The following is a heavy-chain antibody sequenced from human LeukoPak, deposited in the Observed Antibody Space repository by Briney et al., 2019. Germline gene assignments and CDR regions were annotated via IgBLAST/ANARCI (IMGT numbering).Heavy chain of an antibody. V-gene: IGHV1-69*04. CDR3: ARVIGNDYGDYDHYYYYMDV. J-gene: IGHJ6*03. Sequence: ASVKVSCKASGGTFSSYAISWVRQAPGQGLEWMGRIIPILGIANYAQKFQGRVTITANESTSTAYMELSSLRSEDTAVYYCARVIGNDYGDYDHYYYYMDVWGKGTTVTVSS. CDR2: IIPILGIA. CDR1: GGTFSSYA. D-gene: IGHD4-17*01.